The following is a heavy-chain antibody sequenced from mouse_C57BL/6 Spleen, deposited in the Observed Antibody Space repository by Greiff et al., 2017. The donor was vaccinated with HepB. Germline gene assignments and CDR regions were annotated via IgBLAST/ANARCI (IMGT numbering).Heavy chain of an antibody. CDR2: INYDGSST. J-gene: IGHJ4*01. V-gene: IGHV5-16*01. Sequence: EVKLVESEGGLVQPGSSMKLSCTASGFTFSDYYMAWVRQVPEKGLEWVANINYDGSSTYYLDSLKSRFIISRDNAKNILYLQMSGLKSEDTATYYCAREGLGRNYAMDYWGQGTSVTVSS. D-gene: IGHD4-1*01. CDR3: AREGLGRNYAMDY. CDR1: GFTFSDYY.